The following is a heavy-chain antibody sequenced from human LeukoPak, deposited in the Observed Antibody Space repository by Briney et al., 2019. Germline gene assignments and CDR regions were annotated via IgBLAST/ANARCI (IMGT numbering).Heavy chain of an antibody. D-gene: IGHD3-10*01. CDR1: GGSFSGYY. CDR2: INHSGST. J-gene: IGHJ5*02. Sequence: SETLSLTCAVYGGSFSGYYWSWIRQPPGKGLEWIGEINHSGSTNYNPSLKSRVTISVDTSKNQFSLKLSSVTAADTAVYYCASIGEKNWFDPWGQGTLVTVSS. V-gene: IGHV4-34*01. CDR3: ASIGEKNWFDP.